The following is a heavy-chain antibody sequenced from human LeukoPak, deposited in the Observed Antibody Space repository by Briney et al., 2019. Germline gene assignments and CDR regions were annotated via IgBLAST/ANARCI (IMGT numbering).Heavy chain of an antibody. CDR2: INHNGGA. CDR1: GGSFCGYY. D-gene: IGHD3-10*01. Sequence: SETLSLTCGVYGGSFCGYYWSWVRQPPGKGLEWIGEINHNGGANYNPPLKSRVTMSVDTSKNQFSLKLSSVTAADTAVYYCARGYYYGSGSYYYYYYGMDVWGQGTTVTVSS. J-gene: IGHJ6*02. V-gene: IGHV4-34*01. CDR3: ARGYYYGSGSYYYYYYGMDV.